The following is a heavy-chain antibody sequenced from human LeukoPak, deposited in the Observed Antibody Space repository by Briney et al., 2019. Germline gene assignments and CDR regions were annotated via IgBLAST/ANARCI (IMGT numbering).Heavy chain of an antibody. CDR2: ISYDGSNK. J-gene: IGHJ6*03. CDR3: AKSAGGSRVPYYMDV. CDR1: GFTFSSYG. D-gene: IGHD3-10*01. Sequence: GRSLRLSCAASGFTFSSYGMHWVRQAPGKGLEWVAVISYDGSNKYYADSVKGRFTISRDNSKNTLYLQMNSLRAEDTAVYYCAKSAGGSRVPYYMDVWGKGTTVTVSS. V-gene: IGHV3-30*18.